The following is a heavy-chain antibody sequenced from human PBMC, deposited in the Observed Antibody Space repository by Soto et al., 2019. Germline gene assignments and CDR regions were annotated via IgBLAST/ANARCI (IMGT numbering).Heavy chain of an antibody. D-gene: IGHD1-26*01. Sequence: ASVKVSCKASGYTFTGYYMHWVRQAPGQGLEWMGWINPNSGGTNYAQKFQGWVTMTRDTSISTAYMELSRLRSDDTAVYYCARWVGASLDAFDIWGQGTMVTVSS. V-gene: IGHV1-2*04. CDR3: ARWVGASLDAFDI. CDR2: INPNSGGT. J-gene: IGHJ3*02. CDR1: GYTFTGYY.